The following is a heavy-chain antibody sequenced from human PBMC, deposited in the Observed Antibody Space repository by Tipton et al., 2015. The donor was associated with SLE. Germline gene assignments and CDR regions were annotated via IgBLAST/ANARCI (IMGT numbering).Heavy chain of an antibody. CDR1: GGSISSSSYY. D-gene: IGHD6-13*01. J-gene: IGHJ6*02. CDR3: ARHSSTYYYYGMDV. Sequence: LSLTCTVSGGSISSSSYYWGWVRQPPGKGLEWIGSIYYSGSTYYNPSLKSRVTISVDTSKNQFPLKLSSVTAADTAVYYCARHSSTYYYYGMDVWGQGTTVTVS. CDR2: IYYSGST. V-gene: IGHV4-39*06.